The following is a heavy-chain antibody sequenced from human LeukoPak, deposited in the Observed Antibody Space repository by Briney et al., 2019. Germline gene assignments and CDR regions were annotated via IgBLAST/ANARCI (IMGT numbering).Heavy chain of an antibody. CDR2: INPSSGGT. CDR1: EYTFTAYC. J-gene: IGHJ4*02. D-gene: IGHD6-13*01. CDR3: ARDRGSSWYVDY. V-gene: IGHV1-2*02. Sequence: ASVKVSCKASEYTFTAYCMNWVRQAPGQGLEWMGWINPSSGGTEFEQKFQGRVTMTGDTSISTAYMELSRLRSDDTAVYYCARDRGSSWYVDYWGQGTLVTVSS.